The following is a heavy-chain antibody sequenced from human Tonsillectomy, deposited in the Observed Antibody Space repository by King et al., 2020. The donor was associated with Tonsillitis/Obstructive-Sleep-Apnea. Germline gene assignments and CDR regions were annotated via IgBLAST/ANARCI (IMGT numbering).Heavy chain of an antibody. CDR2: ISYDGSNT. CDR3: ARIPFHIVVMIAQGKDAFDI. V-gene: IGHV3-30*04. Sequence: VQLVESGGGGVQPGKSLRLSCAASGFTFSRFAMHWVRQAPGKGLEWVAVISYDGSNTYYADSVKGRFTISRDNSQNTLYLQMNSLRAEDTAVYYCARIPFHIVVMIAQGKDAFDIWGQGTMVTVSS. J-gene: IGHJ3*02. D-gene: IGHD2-21*01. CDR1: GFTFSRFA.